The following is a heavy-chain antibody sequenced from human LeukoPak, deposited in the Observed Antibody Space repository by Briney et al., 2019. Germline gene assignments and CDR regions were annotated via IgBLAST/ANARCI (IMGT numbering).Heavy chain of an antibody. CDR2: IYHSGST. J-gene: IGHJ3*02. Sequence: SETLSLTCSVSGYSVSSGFYWGWIRRPPGKGLEWIGTIYHSGSTYYNPSLKSRVTISVDTSKNQFSLQLNSVTPEDTAVYYCARDRWGLLPDAFDIWGQGTMVTVSS. D-gene: IGHD2-21*01. CDR3: ARDRWGLLPDAFDI. V-gene: IGHV4-38-2*02. CDR1: GYSVSSGFY.